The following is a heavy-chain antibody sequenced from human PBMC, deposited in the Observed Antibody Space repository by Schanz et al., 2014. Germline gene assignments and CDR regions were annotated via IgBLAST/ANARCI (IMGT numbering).Heavy chain of an antibody. CDR1: GYTFINSD. D-gene: IGHD3-16*01. V-gene: IGHV1-2*06. CDR3: ARDGGAF. J-gene: IGHJ4*02. Sequence: QVQLVQSGAEVKNPGASVKVSCKASGYTFINSDINWVRQAAGRGLEWMGRINPDSGGTDYAQKFQGRVAMTRDTSSSAAYMELSGLRSDDTAVYYCARDGGAFWGQGTLVTVSS. CDR2: INPDSGGT.